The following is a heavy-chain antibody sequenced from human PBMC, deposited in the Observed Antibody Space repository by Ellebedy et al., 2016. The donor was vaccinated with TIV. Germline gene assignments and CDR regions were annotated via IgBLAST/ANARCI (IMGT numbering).Heavy chain of an antibody. V-gene: IGHV3-23*01. CDR1: GFTFSSYA. CDR3: ATDSGYGAFDI. D-gene: IGHD5-12*01. Sequence: GGSLRLXXAASGFTFSSYAMSWVRQAPGKGLEWVSAISGSGGSTYYADSVKGRFTISRDNAKNSLFLQMNSLRAEDTAVYYCATDSGYGAFDIWGQGTMVTVSS. CDR2: ISGSGGST. J-gene: IGHJ3*02.